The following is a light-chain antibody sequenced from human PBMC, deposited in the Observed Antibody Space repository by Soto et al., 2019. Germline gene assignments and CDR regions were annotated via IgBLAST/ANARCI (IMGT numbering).Light chain of an antibody. CDR2: GAS. J-gene: IGKJ4*01. CDR3: QQYGSSPLT. Sequence: ESVLTQSPGTLSLSPGERATLSCRASQSVSSSYLAWFQQKPGQAPRLLIYGASSRATGIPDSFSGSGSGTDFTLTISRLEPEDFAFYYCQQYGSSPLTFGGGTKVEIK. V-gene: IGKV3-20*01. CDR1: QSVSSSY.